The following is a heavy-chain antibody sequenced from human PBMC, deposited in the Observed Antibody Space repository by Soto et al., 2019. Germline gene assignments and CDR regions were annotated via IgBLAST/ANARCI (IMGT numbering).Heavy chain of an antibody. CDR1: GYTFTGYY. V-gene: IGHV1-2*02. CDR2: INPNSGGT. D-gene: IGHD6-6*01. CDR3: ARDLGRIPARPRNCLDP. Sequence: ASVKVSCKASGYTFTGYYMHWVRQAPGQGLEWMGWINPNSGGTNYAQKFQGRVTMTRDTSISTAYMELSRLRSYDTAVYYCARDLGRIPARPRNCLDPCGQGPLVTVSS. J-gene: IGHJ5*02.